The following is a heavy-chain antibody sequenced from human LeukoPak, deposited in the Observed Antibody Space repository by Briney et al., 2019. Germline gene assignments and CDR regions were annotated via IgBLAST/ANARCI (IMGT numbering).Heavy chain of an antibody. V-gene: IGHV1-69*13. Sequence: SVKVSCKASGGTFSSYAISWVRQAPGQGLEWMGGIIPIFGTANYAQKFQGRVTITADESTSTAYMELSSLRSEDTAVYYCAGGGLYYYYMDVWGKGTTVTVSS. J-gene: IGHJ6*03. CDR2: IIPIFGTA. CDR3: AGGGLYYYYMDV. CDR1: GGTFSSYA.